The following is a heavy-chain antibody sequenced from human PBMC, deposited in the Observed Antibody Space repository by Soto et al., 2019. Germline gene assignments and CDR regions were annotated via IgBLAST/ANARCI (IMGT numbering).Heavy chain of an antibody. D-gene: IGHD3-3*01. J-gene: IGHJ4*02. V-gene: IGHV4-39*01. CDR1: GGSISSSSYY. CDR3: ASGKMAYYDFWSGLSVPIDY. Sequence: PSETLSLTCTVSGGSISSSSYYWGWIRQPPGKGLEWIGSIYYSGSTYYNPSLKSRVTISVDTSKNQFSLKLSSVTAADAAVYYCASGKMAYYDFWSGLSVPIDYWGQGTLVTVSS. CDR2: IYYSGST.